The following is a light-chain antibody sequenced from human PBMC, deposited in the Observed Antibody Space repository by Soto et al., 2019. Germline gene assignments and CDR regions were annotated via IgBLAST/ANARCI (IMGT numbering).Light chain of an antibody. CDR3: SSYGGSKTV. CDR1: SSDVGGYNN. J-gene: IGLJ2*01. Sequence: QSALTQPPSASGSPGQSVTISCTGTSSDVGGYNNVSWYQQHPGKAPKLMIYEVSKRPSGVPDRFSGSKSGNTASLTVSGLQAEDEADYYCSSYGGSKTVFGGGTKLTVL. CDR2: EVS. V-gene: IGLV2-8*01.